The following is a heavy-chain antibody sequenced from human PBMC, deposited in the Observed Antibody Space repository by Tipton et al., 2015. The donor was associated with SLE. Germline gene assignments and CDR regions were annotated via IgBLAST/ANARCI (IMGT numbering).Heavy chain of an antibody. CDR1: GASISGRS. CDR2: IYYTGST. CDR3: ARSAGYGSSWAHFDY. Sequence: TLSLTCIVSGASISGRSWSWIRQAPGKGLEWIGYIYYTGSTNYNPSLKSRVTISVDTSKNQFSLKLSSVTAADTAVYYCARSAGYGSSWAHFDYWGQGTLVTVSS. V-gene: IGHV4-59*11. J-gene: IGHJ4*02. D-gene: IGHD6-13*01.